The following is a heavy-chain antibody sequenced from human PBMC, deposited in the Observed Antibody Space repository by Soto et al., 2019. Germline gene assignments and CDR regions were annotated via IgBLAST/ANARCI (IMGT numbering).Heavy chain of an antibody. CDR3: AFVGEYYDFWSGYRPGLDY. Sequence: SVKVSCKASGGTFSSYAISWVRQAPGQGLEWMGGIIPIFGTANYAQKFQGRVTITADESTSTAYMELSSLRSEDTAVYYCAFVGEYYDFWSGYRPGLDYWGQGTLVTVSS. CDR2: IIPIFGTA. CDR1: GGTFSSYA. J-gene: IGHJ4*02. V-gene: IGHV1-69*13. D-gene: IGHD3-3*01.